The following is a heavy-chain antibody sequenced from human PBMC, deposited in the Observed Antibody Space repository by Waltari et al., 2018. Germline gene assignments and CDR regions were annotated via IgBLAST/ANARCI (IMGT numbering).Heavy chain of an antibody. CDR1: GFTFSSYA. D-gene: IGHD3-16*01. J-gene: IGHJ4*02. CDR3: ASGAGGY. CDR2: ISYDGSNK. Sequence: QVQLVESGGGVVQPGRSLRLSCAASGFTFSSYAMHWVRQAPGKGWEWVAVISYDGSNKYYADSVKGRFTISRDNSKNTLYLQMNSLRAEDTAVYYCASGAGGYWGQGTLVTVSS. V-gene: IGHV3-30-3*01.